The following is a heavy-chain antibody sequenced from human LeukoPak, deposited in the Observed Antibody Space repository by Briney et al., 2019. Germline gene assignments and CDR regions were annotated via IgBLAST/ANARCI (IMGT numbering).Heavy chain of an antibody. CDR1: GFTFSSYA. CDR2: ISGSGGST. V-gene: IGHV3-23*01. J-gene: IGHJ5*02. D-gene: IGHD2-15*01. CDR3: AKAADCSGISCYLRWFDP. Sequence: GGSLRLSCAASGFTFSSYAMSWVRQAPGKGLEWVSAISGSGGSTYYADSVKGRFTISRDNSKNTLYLQMNSLRAEDTAVYYCAKAADCSGISCYLRWFDPWGEGTLVTVSS.